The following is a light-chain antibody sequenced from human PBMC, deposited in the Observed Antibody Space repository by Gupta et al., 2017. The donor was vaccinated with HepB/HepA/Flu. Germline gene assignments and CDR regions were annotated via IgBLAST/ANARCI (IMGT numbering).Light chain of an antibody. V-gene: IGKV3-20*01. CDR3: RNRRNSQFT. CDR2: GAS. Sequence: EITLTQSPVTLSLSPGETFTLSCGASETVKTFFLSWYQQKPGQAPRLLVYGASNRAADIPDSFSGVESGTELTLTITRREPEDFAVYYCRNRRNSQFTFGQGTLVDIK. J-gene: IGKJ5*01. CDR1: ETVKTFF.